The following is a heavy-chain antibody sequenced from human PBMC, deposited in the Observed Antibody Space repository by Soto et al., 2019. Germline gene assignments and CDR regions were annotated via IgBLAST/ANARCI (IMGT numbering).Heavy chain of an antibody. J-gene: IGHJ4*02. CDR3: ARGRMYYDILTGYYRKVFLDY. CDR2: INHSGST. CDR1: GGSFSGYY. V-gene: IGHV4-34*01. D-gene: IGHD3-9*01. Sequence: KTSETLSLTCAVYGGSFSGYYWSWIRQPPGKGLEWIGEINHSGSTNYNPSLKSQVTISVDTSKNQFSLKLSSVTAADTAVYYCARGRMYYDILTGYYRKVFLDYWGQGTLVTVSS.